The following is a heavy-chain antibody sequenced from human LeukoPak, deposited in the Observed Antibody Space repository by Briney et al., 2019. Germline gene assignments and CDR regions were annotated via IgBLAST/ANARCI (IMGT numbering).Heavy chain of an antibody. V-gene: IGHV4-39*07. Sequence: SETLSLTCTVSGGSISSSSYYWGWIRQPPGRGLEWIGSIYYSGSTYYNPSLKSRVTISVDTSKNQFSLKLSSVTAADTAVYCCARAPPRDVWGQGTTVTVSS. CDR3: ARAPPRDV. CDR2: IYYSGST. CDR1: GGSISSSSYY. J-gene: IGHJ6*02.